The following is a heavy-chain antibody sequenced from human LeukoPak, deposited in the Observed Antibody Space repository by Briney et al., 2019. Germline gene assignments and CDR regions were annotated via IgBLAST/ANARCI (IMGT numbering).Heavy chain of an antibody. Sequence: PGRSLRLSCAASGFTFSSYGMHWVRQAAGKGLEWVSGIGKGGDTYYAGSVKGRFTTSRENAKRSVYLQMNNLRAGDTAVYYCARGALGFDYWGQGTLVTVSS. CDR2: IGKGGDT. CDR1: GFTFSSYG. J-gene: IGHJ4*02. CDR3: ARGALGFDY. V-gene: IGHV3-13*04.